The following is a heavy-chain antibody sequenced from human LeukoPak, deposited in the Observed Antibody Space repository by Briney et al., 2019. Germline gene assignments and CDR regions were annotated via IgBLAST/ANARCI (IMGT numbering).Heavy chain of an antibody. CDR3: AGDIFGY. V-gene: IGHV3-74*01. Sequence: GGSLRLSCAASGFTFSSYWMHWVRHAPGKGLVWVSRINSDGSSTTYAASVKGRITISRDNAKNTLYLQMNGQRAEDTAVCYCAGDIFGYWGQGTLVTVSS. CDR2: INSDGSST. CDR1: GFTFSSYW. J-gene: IGHJ4*02.